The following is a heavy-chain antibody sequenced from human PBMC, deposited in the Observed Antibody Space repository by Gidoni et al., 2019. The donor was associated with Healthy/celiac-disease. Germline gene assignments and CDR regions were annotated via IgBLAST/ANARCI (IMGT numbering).Heavy chain of an antibody. V-gene: IGHV3-23*01. J-gene: IGHJ6*02. CDR1: GFTFRRYA. CDR3: AKAIVGAPWYYGMDV. CDR2: ISGSGGST. Sequence: EVQLLESGGGLVQPGGSLRLSCAASGFTFRRYAMSWVRQAPGKGLEWVSAISGSGGSTYYADSVKGRFTISRDNSKNTLYLQMNSLRAEDTAVYYCAKAIVGAPWYYGMDVWGQGTTVTVSS. D-gene: IGHD1-26*01.